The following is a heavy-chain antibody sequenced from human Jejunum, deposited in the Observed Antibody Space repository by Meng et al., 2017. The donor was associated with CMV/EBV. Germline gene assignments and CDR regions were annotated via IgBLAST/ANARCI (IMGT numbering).Heavy chain of an antibody. CDR1: GISIISDNW. CDR2: IYHTGAT. CDR3: ARGSTRWYGGVDY. D-gene: IGHD6-19*01. Sequence: QVPLQESGPGLVKPSGTLSLTCTVSGISIISDNWCRLVRQPPGKGLEWIGEIYHTGATEYNSSLKSRVTISIDKSNNQFSLKLKSVTAADTAVYYCARGSTRWYGGVDYWGQGTLVTVSS. V-gene: IGHV4-4*02. J-gene: IGHJ4*02.